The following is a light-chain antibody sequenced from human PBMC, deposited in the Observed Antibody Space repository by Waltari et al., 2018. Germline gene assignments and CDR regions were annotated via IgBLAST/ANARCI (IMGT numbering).Light chain of an antibody. CDR3: QQRANWPPLT. J-gene: IGKJ4*01. CDR2: EAS. Sequence: EIVLTQSPATLSLSPGERANLSCRASQSVSNFLAWYQHKPGQAPRRRIYEASKRATGIPARFSGSGSGTDFTLTISSLEPEDFAVYYCQQRANWPPLTFGGGTKVEIK. V-gene: IGKV3-11*01. CDR1: QSVSNF.